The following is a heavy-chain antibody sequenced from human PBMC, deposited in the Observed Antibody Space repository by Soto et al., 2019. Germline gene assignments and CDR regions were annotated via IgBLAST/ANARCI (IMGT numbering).Heavy chain of an antibody. J-gene: IGHJ4*02. Sequence: ASVKVSCKASGYTFTSYSITWVRQAPGQGLEWMGWINTYNGNTNYPQNLQGRVTMTTDTSTSTAYMELRSLRFEDMAVYYCAIVSSSRSSGYWGKGTLVTVPS. CDR2: INTYNGNT. D-gene: IGHD1-26*01. CDR3: AIVSSSRSSGY. V-gene: IGHV1-18*03. CDR1: GYTFTSYS.